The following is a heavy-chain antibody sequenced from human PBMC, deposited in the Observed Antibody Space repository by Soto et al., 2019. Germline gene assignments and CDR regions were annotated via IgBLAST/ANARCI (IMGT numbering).Heavy chain of an antibody. V-gene: IGHV1-46*01. CDR3: ARGGMTMAWSSPAYGMDV. Sequence: ASVKVSCKASGYNFTSYYMHWVRQAPGQGLEWMGIINPSGGSTSYAQKFQGRVTMTRDTSTSTVYMELSSLRSEDTAVYYCARGGMTMAWSSPAYGMDVWGQGTTVTVSS. J-gene: IGHJ6*02. CDR2: INPSGGST. D-gene: IGHD3-10*01. CDR1: GYNFTSYY.